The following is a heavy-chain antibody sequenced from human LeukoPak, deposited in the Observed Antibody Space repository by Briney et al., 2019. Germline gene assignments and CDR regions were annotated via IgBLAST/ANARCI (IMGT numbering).Heavy chain of an antibody. CDR3: ARILLRSGSSFDY. V-gene: IGHV3-23*01. Sequence: PGGSLRLSCAASGFTFSSYGMSWVRQAPGKGLEWVSSLSVSGGSTYNADSVKGRFTISRDNSKNTLYLQMNSLRAEDTAVYYCARILLRSGSSFDYRGQGTLVTVSS. J-gene: IGHJ4*02. CDR1: GFTFSSYG. CDR2: LSVSGGST. D-gene: IGHD1-26*01.